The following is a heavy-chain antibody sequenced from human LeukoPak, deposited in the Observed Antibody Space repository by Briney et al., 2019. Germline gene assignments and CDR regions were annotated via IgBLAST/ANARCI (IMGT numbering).Heavy chain of an antibody. Sequence: GGSLRLSCAASGFTFSSYNMNWVRQAPGKGLEWVSSISSSSYIYYADSVKGRFTISRDNGKNSLYLQMNSLRAEDTAVYYCARESSVTTHYYYYMDVWGKGTTVTISS. CDR3: ARESSVTTHYYYYMDV. CDR2: ISSSSYI. CDR1: GFTFSSYN. V-gene: IGHV3-21*01. J-gene: IGHJ6*03. D-gene: IGHD4-17*01.